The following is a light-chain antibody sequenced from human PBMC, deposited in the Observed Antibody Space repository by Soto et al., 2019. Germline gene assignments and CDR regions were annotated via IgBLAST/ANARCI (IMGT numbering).Light chain of an antibody. CDR1: QRTSSY. Sequence: EIVLIQSPATLCLSPGQRASLSCRDSQRTSSYFASYQQQPRQAPTLLIYDASNRATSITARFSGSRCGTNFTLPTSSLEPEDFAVYYCQQRSNWPPITFGQGTRLEIK. CDR3: QQRSNWPPIT. V-gene: IGKV3-11*01. CDR2: DAS. J-gene: IGKJ5*01.